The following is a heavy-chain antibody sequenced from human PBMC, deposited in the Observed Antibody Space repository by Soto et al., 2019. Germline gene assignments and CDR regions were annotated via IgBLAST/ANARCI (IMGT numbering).Heavy chain of an antibody. Sequence: QVPLVPSGAEVKKPGASVKVSCKASGYTFTSYALHWVRQAPGQRLEWMGWINAGNGRTKDSQKFQVRVTITRDTSASRAYMELSSLRSEDTAVYYCARAPYGSGRFGLAVWGQGTTVTVSS. J-gene: IGHJ6*02. CDR1: GYTFTSYA. V-gene: IGHV1-3*01. CDR3: ARAPYGSGRFGLAV. D-gene: IGHD3-10*01. CDR2: INAGNGRT.